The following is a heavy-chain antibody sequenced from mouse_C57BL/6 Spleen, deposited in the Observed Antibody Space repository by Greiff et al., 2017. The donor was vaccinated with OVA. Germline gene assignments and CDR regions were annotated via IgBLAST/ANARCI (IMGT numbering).Heavy chain of an antibody. V-gene: IGHV1-64*01. D-gene: IGHD4-1*01. CDR3: ARWDGSYAMDY. CDR2: IHPNSGST. CDR1: GYTFTSYW. Sequence: VKLQQPGAELVKPGASVKLSCKASGYTFTSYWMHWVKQRPGQGLEWIGMIHPNSGSTNYNEKFKSKATLTVDKSSSTAYMQLSSLTSEDSAVYYCARWDGSYAMDYWGQGTSVTVSS. J-gene: IGHJ4*01.